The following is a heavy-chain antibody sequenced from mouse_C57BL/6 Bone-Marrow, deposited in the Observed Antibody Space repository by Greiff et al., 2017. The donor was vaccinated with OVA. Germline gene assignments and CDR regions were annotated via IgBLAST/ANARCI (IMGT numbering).Heavy chain of an antibody. CDR1: GYTFTSYW. V-gene: IGHV1-64*01. CDR2: IHPNSGST. CDR3: AREGLRRGGYFDY. D-gene: IGHD2-2*01. Sequence: QVHVKQPGAELVKPGASVKLSCKASGYTFTSYWMHWVKQRPGQGLEWIGMIHPNSGSTNYNEKFKSKATLTVDKSSSTAYMQLSSLTSEDSAVYYCAREGLRRGGYFDYWGQGTTLTVSS. J-gene: IGHJ2*01.